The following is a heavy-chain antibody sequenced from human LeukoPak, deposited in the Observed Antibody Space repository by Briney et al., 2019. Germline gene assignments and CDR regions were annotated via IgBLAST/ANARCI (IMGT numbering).Heavy chain of an antibody. Sequence: SETLSLTCAVSGYSISSGYYWGWIRQPPGKGLEWIGSIYHSGSTNYNPSLESRVTISVDTSKNQFSLKLISVTAADTAVYYCARGPHCSSTSCYEGNYYMDVWGRGTTVTVSS. CDR2: IYHSGST. CDR1: GYSISSGYY. V-gene: IGHV4-38-2*01. CDR3: ARGPHCSSTSCYEGNYYMDV. D-gene: IGHD2-2*01. J-gene: IGHJ6*03.